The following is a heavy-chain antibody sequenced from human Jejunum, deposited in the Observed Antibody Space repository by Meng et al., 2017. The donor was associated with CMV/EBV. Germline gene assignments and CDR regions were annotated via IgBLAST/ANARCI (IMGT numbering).Heavy chain of an antibody. CDR1: GFTFSNYG. CDR2: IEHDGSNK. V-gene: IGHV3-30*02. Sequence: VQLVESGGRVGQTWGSLRRSCAESGFTFSNYGIHLVRQATGKGLEWVAFIEHDGSNKYYADSVKGRFTISRDNSKNTLYLQMNSLRVEDTAVYYYAKDVGYWGQGTLVTVSS. J-gene: IGHJ4*02. CDR3: AKDVGY. D-gene: IGHD1-26*01.